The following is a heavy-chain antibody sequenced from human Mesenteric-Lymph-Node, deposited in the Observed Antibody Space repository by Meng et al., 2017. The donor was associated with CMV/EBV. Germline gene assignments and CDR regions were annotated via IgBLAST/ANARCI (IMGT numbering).Heavy chain of an antibody. V-gene: IGHV4-4*02. CDR2: IYHSGST. J-gene: IGHJ4*02. Sequence: AGSGGSISSSKWWSWVRQPPGKGLEWIGEIYHSGSTNYNPSLKSRVTISVDKSKNQFSLKLSSVTAADTAVYYCARDRFDSGWYDYWGQGTLVTVSS. D-gene: IGHD6-19*01. CDR1: GGSISSSKW. CDR3: ARDRFDSGWYDY.